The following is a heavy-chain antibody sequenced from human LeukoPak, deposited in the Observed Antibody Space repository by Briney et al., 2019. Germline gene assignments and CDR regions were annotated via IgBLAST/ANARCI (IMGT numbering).Heavy chain of an antibody. CDR2: IIPIFGTA. V-gene: IGHV1-69*13. D-gene: IGHD1-26*01. J-gene: IGHJ1*01. CDR1: VGTFSSYA. Sequence: AAVKVSCKASVGTFSSYAISWVRQAPGQGRECMGRIIPIFGTANYAQKFQGRVTITADESTVTAYVDLSSLRAGDTAVDYCTSDLGATTLTPRWAKGPLLPVSS. CDR3: TSDLGATTLTPR.